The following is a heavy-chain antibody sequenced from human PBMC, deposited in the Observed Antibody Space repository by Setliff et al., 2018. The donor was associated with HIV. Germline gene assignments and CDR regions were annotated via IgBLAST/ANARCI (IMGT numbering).Heavy chain of an antibody. CDR3: ARHGEQQPTRR. V-gene: IGHV4-38-2*01. D-gene: IGHD6-13*01. J-gene: IGHJ4*02. CDR2: LYHSGTT. CDR1: GYSINNGYY. Sequence: PSETLSLTCAVSGYSINNGYYWGWIRQPPGKGLEWIGSLYHSGTTFYNPSLKTRVTISVDRSKNQFSLNLTSVTAADTAVYYCARHGEQQPTRRWGQGTLVTVSS.